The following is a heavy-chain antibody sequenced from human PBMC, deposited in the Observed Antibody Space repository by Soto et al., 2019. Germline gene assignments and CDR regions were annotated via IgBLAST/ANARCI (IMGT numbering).Heavy chain of an antibody. V-gene: IGHV3-48*02. Sequence: EVQLVESGRGLVQPGGSLRLSCAASGFSFSTYSMNWDRQAPGKGLEWVSYISSRSYTIYYVDSVKGRFTISRDNAKNSLYLQMNSLRDEDTAVYYCAGGGSSSDNGMDVWGQGTTVTVSS. D-gene: IGHD6-6*01. CDR2: ISSRSYTI. J-gene: IGHJ6*02. CDR3: AGGGSSSDNGMDV. CDR1: GFSFSTYS.